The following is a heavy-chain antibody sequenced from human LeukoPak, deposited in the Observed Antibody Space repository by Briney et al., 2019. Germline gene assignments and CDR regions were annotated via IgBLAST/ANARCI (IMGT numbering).Heavy chain of an antibody. CDR1: GFTVSSNY. V-gene: IGHV3-53*01. J-gene: IGHJ1*01. CDR3: ARDRWSSGWELYFQH. Sequence: GGSLRLSCAASGFTVSSNYISWVRQAPGKGLEWVSVIYSGGSTYYADSVKGRFTISRDNSKNTLYLQMDSLRAEDTAVYYCARDRWSSGWELYFQHWGQGTLVTVSS. CDR2: IYSGGST. D-gene: IGHD6-19*01.